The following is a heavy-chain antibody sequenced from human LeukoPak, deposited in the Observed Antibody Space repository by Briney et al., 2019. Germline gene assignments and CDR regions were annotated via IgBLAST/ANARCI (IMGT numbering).Heavy chain of an antibody. Sequence: GGSLRLSCAASGFNFNYYAMSRVRQAPGKGLEWVSGISDNEGRTYYTDSVKGRFTISRDSSKNTVYLQMNNLRVDDTAVYFCARHDSFIPYWGQGTLVTVSS. CDR1: GFNFNYYA. V-gene: IGHV3-23*01. CDR2: ISDNEGRT. J-gene: IGHJ4*02. D-gene: IGHD5-18*01. CDR3: ARHDSFIPY.